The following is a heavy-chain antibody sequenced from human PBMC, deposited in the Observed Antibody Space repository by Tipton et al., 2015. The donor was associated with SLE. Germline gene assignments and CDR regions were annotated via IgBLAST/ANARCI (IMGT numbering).Heavy chain of an antibody. CDR1: GGTFSTYA. D-gene: IGHD6-6*01. CDR2: IIPIFGTA. V-gene: IGHV1-69*01. Sequence: QSGPEVKKPGSSVKVSCKASGGTFSTYAINWVRQAPGQGLEWMGGIIPIFGTAIYARKFQGRVTITADESTSTAYMELSSLRSEDTAVYYCAREGSSSSFFDYWGQGTLVTVSS. J-gene: IGHJ4*02. CDR3: AREGSSSSFFDY.